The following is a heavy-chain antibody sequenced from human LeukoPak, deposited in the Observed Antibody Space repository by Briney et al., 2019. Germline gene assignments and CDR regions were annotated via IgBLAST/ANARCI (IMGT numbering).Heavy chain of an antibody. Sequence: SETLSLTCTVSGGSISSSTYYWGWIRQPPGKGLEWIGSIYYSGSTYYNPSLKSRVTISIDTSKNQFSLKLSSVTVADTAVYYCARRHTIPYYFDYWGQGTLVTVSS. V-gene: IGHV4-39*07. D-gene: IGHD3-3*01. CDR3: ARRHTIPYYFDY. J-gene: IGHJ4*02. CDR2: IYYSGST. CDR1: GGSISSSTYY.